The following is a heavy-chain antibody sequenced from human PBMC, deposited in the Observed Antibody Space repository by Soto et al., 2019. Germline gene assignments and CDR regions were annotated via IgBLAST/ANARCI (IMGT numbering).Heavy chain of an antibody. V-gene: IGHV1-18*01. J-gene: IGHJ5*02. CDR3: ARDCEDIRHINCFAP. Sequence: QLVQSGVEVKKPGASVRVSCKASGYTFINYGISWVRQAPGQGLEWMGWISGYDGRTNYAQRFQCRVTMTTDTSTTTAYMELTSLTSDDPAVYYCARDCEDIRHINCFAPWGQGTLVTVSS. CDR2: ISGYDGRT. CDR1: GYTFINYG. D-gene: IGHD2-21*01.